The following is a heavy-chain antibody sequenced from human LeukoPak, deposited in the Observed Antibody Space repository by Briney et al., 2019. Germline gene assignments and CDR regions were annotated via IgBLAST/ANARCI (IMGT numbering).Heavy chain of an antibody. CDR1: GFTDSSNY. J-gene: IGHJ4*02. CDR2: IYSGGST. V-gene: IGHV3-66*01. D-gene: IGHD3/OR15-3a*01. Sequence: HPGGSLRLSCAASGFTDSSNYMSWVRQAPGKGLEWVSVIYSGGSTYYADSVKGRFTISRDNSKNTLYLQMNSLRAEDTAVYYCARDGLGMGFDYWGQGTLVTVSS. CDR3: ARDGLGMGFDY.